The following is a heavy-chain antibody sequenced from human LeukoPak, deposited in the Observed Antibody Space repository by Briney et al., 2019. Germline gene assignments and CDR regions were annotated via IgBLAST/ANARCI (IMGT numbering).Heavy chain of an antibody. CDR3: ARHRLLNMGAGVFFDY. Sequence: PSETLSLTCTVSGGSISSSSYYWGWIRQPPGKGLEWIGSIYYSGSTYYNPSLKSRVIISVDTSKNQFSLKLSSVTAADTAVYYCARHRLLNMGAGVFFDYWGQGTLVTVSS. J-gene: IGHJ4*02. CDR2: IYYSGST. V-gene: IGHV4-39*01. CDR1: GGSISSSSYY. D-gene: IGHD4/OR15-4a*01.